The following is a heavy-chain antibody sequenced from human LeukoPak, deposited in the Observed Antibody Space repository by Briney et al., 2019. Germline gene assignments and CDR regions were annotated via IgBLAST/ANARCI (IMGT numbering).Heavy chain of an antibody. Sequence: SETLSLTCTVSGGSISSYYWSWIRQPPGKGLEWIGYIYYSGNTNYNPSLKSRVTISVDTSRNLFSLKLSSVTPADTAVYYCARHDSSGYGNYYYGMDVWGQGTTVTVSS. V-gene: IGHV4-59*08. D-gene: IGHD3-22*01. CDR3: ARHDSSGYGNYYYGMDV. J-gene: IGHJ6*02. CDR2: IYYSGNT. CDR1: GGSISSYY.